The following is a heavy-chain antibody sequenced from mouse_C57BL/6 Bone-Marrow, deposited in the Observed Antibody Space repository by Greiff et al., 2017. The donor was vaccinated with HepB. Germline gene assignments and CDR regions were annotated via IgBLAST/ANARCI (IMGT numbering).Heavy chain of an antibody. J-gene: IGHJ3*01. Sequence: VKLQESGPGLVAPSQSLSITCTVSGFSLTSYAISWVRQPPGKGLEWLGVIWTGGGTNYNSALKSRLSISKDNSKSQVFLKMNSLQTGDTARYYCARMDGYDSWFAYWGQGTLVTVSA. CDR1: GFSLTSYA. CDR2: IWTGGGT. CDR3: ARMDGYDSWFAY. D-gene: IGHD2-2*01. V-gene: IGHV2-9-1*01.